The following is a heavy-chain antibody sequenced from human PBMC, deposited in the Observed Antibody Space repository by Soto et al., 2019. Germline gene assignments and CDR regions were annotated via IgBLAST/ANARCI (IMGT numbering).Heavy chain of an antibody. D-gene: IGHD2-2*03. Sequence: GGSLRLSCTASGFTFGDYAMSWFRQAPGKGLEWVGFIRSKAYGGTTEYAASVKGRFTISRDDSKSIAYLQMNSLKTEDTAVYYCTREVVGYCSSTSCRGDYYYYGMDVWGQGTTVTVSS. J-gene: IGHJ6*02. CDR1: GFTFGDYA. CDR3: TREVVGYCSSTSCRGDYYYYGMDV. CDR2: IRSKAYGGTT. V-gene: IGHV3-49*03.